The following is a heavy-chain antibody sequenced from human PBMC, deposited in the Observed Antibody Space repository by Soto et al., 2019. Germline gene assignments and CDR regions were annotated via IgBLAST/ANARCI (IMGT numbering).Heavy chain of an antibody. CDR1: GFTLSSYW. V-gene: IGHV3-7*03. CDR3: ARKIPYSTFDY. CDR2: IKQDGSEK. J-gene: IGHJ4*02. D-gene: IGHD4-4*01. Sequence: GGSLNLSCAASGFTLSSYWMSWVRQAPGKGLEWVANIKQDGSEKYYVDSVKGRFTISRDNAKNSLYLQMNSLRAEDTAVYYCARKIPYSTFDYWGQGTLVTVSS.